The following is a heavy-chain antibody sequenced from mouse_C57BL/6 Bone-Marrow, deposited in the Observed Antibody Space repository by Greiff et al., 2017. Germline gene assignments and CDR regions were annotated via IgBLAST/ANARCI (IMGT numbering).Heavy chain of an antibody. CDR2: IDPSDSYT. Sequence: VQLQQPGAELVMPGASVKLSCKASGYTFTSYWLHWVKQRPGQGLEWIGEIDPSDSYTNYNQKFKGKSTLTVDKSSSTAYMQLSSLTSADSAVYDCDMTTVGHYDAFDYWGQGTSVTVSS. D-gene: IGHD1-1*01. CDR1: GYTFTSYW. CDR3: DMTTVGHYDAFDY. V-gene: IGHV1-69*01. J-gene: IGHJ4*01.